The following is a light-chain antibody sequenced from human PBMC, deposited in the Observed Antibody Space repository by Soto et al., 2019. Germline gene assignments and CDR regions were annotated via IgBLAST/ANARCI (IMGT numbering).Light chain of an antibody. CDR1: SSDVVGYNY. CDR2: DVT. CDR3: SSYTTSNTRQIV. Sequence: QSVLTQSASVSGSPGQSITISCTGTSSDVVGYNYVSWYQHHPGKAPKLIIYDVTNRPSGVSNPFSGSKSGNTASLTISGLQPEDEADYYCSSYTTSNTRQIVFGTGTKVTVL. J-gene: IGLJ1*01. V-gene: IGLV2-14*03.